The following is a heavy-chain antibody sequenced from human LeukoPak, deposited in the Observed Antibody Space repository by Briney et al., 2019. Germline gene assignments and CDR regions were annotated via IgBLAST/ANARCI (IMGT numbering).Heavy chain of an antibody. J-gene: IGHJ3*02. CDR1: GGSFSGYY. CDR2: IYHSGST. V-gene: IGHV4-34*01. CDR3: ARFGYYYDSSGYKDAFDI. D-gene: IGHD3-22*01. Sequence: SETLSLTCAVYGGSFSGYYWSWIRQPPGKGLEWIGEIYHSGSTNYNPSLKSRVTISVDTSKNQFSLKLSSVTAADTAVYYCARFGYYYDSSGYKDAFDIWGQGTMVTVSS.